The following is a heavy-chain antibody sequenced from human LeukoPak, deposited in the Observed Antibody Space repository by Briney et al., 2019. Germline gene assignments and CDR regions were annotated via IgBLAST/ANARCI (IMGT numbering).Heavy chain of an antibody. V-gene: IGHV3-21*01. Sequence: PGGSLRLSCAASGFTFSSYIMNWVRQAPGKGLEWVSSISSSSSYIYYADSVKGRFTISRDNAKNSLYLQMNSLRAGDTAVYYCARAVEPYYDILTGYMTYFDYWGQGTLVTVSS. CDR2: ISSSSSYI. D-gene: IGHD3-9*01. CDR3: ARAVEPYYDILTGYMTYFDY. CDR1: GFTFSSYI. J-gene: IGHJ4*02.